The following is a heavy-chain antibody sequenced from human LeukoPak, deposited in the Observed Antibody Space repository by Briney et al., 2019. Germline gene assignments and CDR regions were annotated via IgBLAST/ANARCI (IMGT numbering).Heavy chain of an antibody. D-gene: IGHD1-26*01. CDR3: ARAVSGSLYGDFDF. Sequence: GASVKVSCKASGYSFVFFGVSWVRQAPGQGLEWMGWINSHNGNTNYAERLQGRVTMTTDTSTSTSYMELRSLRSDDMAVYYCARAVSGSLYGDFDFWGQGTLVTVSS. V-gene: IGHV1-18*03. CDR1: GYSFVFFG. J-gene: IGHJ4*02. CDR2: INSHNGNT.